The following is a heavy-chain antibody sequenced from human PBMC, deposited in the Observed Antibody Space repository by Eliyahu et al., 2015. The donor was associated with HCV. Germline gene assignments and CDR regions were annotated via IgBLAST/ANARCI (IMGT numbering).Heavy chain of an antibody. CDR2: IFSDDEK. V-gene: IGHV2-26*01. CDR1: XFSLSNXRMG. J-gene: IGHJ3*02. Sequence: QVTLKESGPVLVKPTETLTLTCTVSXFSLSNXRMGVSWIRQPPGKALEWLAHIFSDDEKSYSTSLKSRLTISKDTSKSQVVLTMTNMDPVDTATYYCARENCGGDCYHFAFDIWGQGTMVTVSS. D-gene: IGHD2-21*02. CDR3: ARENCGGDCYHFAFDI.